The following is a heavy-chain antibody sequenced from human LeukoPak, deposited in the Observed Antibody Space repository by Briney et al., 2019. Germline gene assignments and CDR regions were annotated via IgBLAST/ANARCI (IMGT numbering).Heavy chain of an antibody. CDR2: ISGYNGYT. CDR1: GYTFTSYG. CDR3: ARDGSGSYAGDAFDI. Sequence: ASVKVSCKASGYTFTSYGISWVRQAPGQGLEWMGWISGYNGYTKYTQKVQGRVTMTTDTSTSTAYMELRSLRSDDTAVYYCARDGSGSYAGDAFDIWGQGTMVTVSS. J-gene: IGHJ3*02. V-gene: IGHV1-18*01. D-gene: IGHD1-26*01.